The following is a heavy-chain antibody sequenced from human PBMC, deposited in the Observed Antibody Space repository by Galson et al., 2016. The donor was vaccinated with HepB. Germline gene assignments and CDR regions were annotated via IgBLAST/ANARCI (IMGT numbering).Heavy chain of an antibody. CDR1: GFNFRACG. D-gene: IGHD3-10*01. CDR2: ICYDGNKT. J-gene: IGHJ4*02. Sequence: SLRLSCAASGFNFRACGMHWLCQAPGRGLQWVALICYDGNKTYYADSVKGRFTISRDNSKNILYLQMNSLRADDTAIYYCAKESGFYASRRFASYDFWGQGTLFTVS. V-gene: IGHV3-33*06. CDR3: AKESGFYASRRFASYDF.